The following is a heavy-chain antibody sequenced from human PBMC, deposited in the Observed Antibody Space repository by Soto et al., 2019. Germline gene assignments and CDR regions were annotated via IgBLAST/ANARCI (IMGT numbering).Heavy chain of an antibody. CDR1: GVPISSTSYF. J-gene: IGHJ6*02. CDR3: ARRGYGLDV. Sequence: QVQLQESGPRLVKPSETVSLTCSVSGVPISSTSYFWTWIRQPPGKGLEWIGSTDIDGRISYNPSLESRLTISVDTANNHFSLTMTSVTAADTALYYCARRGYGLDVWGQGTTVKVSS. V-gene: IGHV4-39*01. CDR2: TDIDGRI. D-gene: IGHD6-13*01.